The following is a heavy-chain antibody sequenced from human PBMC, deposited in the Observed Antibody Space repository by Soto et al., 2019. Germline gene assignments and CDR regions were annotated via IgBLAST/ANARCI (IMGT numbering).Heavy chain of an antibody. CDR3: ASPKIAFYDWFDP. J-gene: IGHJ5*02. CDR1: GGSISSSSYY. CDR2: IYYSGST. D-gene: IGHD3-3*02. V-gene: IGHV4-39*01. Sequence: PSETLSLTCTVSGGSISSSSYYWGWIRQPPGKGLEWNGSIYYSGSTYYNPSLKSRVTISVDTSKNQFSLKLSSVTAADTAVYYCASPKIAFYDWFDPWGQGTLVT.